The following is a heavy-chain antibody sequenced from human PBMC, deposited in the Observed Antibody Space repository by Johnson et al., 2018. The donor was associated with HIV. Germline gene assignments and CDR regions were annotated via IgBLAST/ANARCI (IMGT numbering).Heavy chain of an antibody. D-gene: IGHD3-22*01. CDR3: ARGGVWRYGSSASPPRAFDI. Sequence: QVQLVESGGGVVQPGRSLRLSCAASAFTSSSYSMHWVRQAPGPGLEWVEVISYGGNNKYYADSVKGRFTISRDNSKNTLYLQMARLRGEDTAVYYGARGGVWRYGSSASPPRAFDIWGQGTMVTVSS. J-gene: IGHJ3*02. CDR2: ISYGGNNK. V-gene: IGHV3-30-3*01. CDR1: AFTSSSYS.